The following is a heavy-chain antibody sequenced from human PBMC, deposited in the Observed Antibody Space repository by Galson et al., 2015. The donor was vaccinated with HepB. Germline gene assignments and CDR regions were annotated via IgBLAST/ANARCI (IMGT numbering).Heavy chain of an antibody. CDR1: GFTFSSYA. D-gene: IGHD4-17*01. Sequence: SLRLSCAASGFTFSSYAMSWVRQAPGKGLEWVSAISGSGGSTYYADSVKGRFTISRDNSKNTLYLQMNSLRAEDTAVYYCAKEPRAVTTFYWYFDLWGRGTLVTVSS. CDR2: ISGSGGST. CDR3: AKEPRAVTTFYWYFDL. J-gene: IGHJ2*01. V-gene: IGHV3-23*01.